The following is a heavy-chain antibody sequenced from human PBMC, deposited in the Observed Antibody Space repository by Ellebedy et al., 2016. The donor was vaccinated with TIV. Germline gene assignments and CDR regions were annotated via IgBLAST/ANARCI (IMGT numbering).Heavy chain of an antibody. CDR1: GFTFGDYA. J-gene: IGHJ4*02. Sequence: GGSLRLXXTASGFTFGDYAMSWFRQAPGKGLEWISFIRSEAYGGTTEHAASVKGRFTISRDDSTSIAYLQMNSLTTEDTAVYYCTRYYGSGNHIFDSWGQGALVTVSS. D-gene: IGHD3-10*01. CDR2: IRSEAYGGTT. CDR3: TRYYGSGNHIFDS. V-gene: IGHV3-49*03.